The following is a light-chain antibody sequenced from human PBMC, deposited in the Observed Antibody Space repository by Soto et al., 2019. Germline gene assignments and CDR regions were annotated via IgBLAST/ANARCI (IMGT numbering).Light chain of an antibody. V-gene: IGLV2-14*01. CDR3: SSYTTSSTLNV. CDR2: DVS. CDR1: XXXFGCYNY. Sequence: QSVLTQPXSVSGSPGQSITIXXXXXXXXFGCYNYVSWYQQHPVKAPKLMIYDVSNRPSGVSNRFSGSKSGNTASLTISGLHADDEADYYCSSYTTSSTLNVFGTGTKV. J-gene: IGLJ1*01.